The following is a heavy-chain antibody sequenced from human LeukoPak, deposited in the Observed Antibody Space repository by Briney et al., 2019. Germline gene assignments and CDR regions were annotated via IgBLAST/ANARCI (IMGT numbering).Heavy chain of an antibody. CDR1: GYTFTSYG. CDR3: ARDPLVLWFGELLEVSMDRYFDY. Sequence: ASVKVSCKASGYTFTSYGISWVRQAPGQRLEWMGWISAYNGNTNYAQKLQGRVTMTTDTSTSTAYMELRSLRSDDTAVYYCARDPLVLWFGELLEVSMDRYFDYWGQGTLVTVSS. CDR2: ISAYNGNT. J-gene: IGHJ4*02. V-gene: IGHV1-18*01. D-gene: IGHD3-10*01.